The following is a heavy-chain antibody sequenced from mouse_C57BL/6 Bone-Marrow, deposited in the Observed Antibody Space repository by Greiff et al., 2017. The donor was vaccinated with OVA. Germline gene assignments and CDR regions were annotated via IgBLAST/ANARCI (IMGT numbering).Heavy chain of an antibody. J-gene: IGHJ4*01. V-gene: IGHV5-6*01. CDR2: ISSGGSYT. CDR1: GFTFSSYG. Sequence: EVKLMESGGDLVKPGGSLKLSCAASGFTFSSYGMSWVRQTPDKRLAWVATISSGGSYTYYPDSVKGRFTIDRDNAKNTLYLQMSSLKSEDTAMYYCARDWYGGYSGGDYWGQGTSVTFSS. D-gene: IGHD2-3*01. CDR3: ARDWYGGYSGGDY.